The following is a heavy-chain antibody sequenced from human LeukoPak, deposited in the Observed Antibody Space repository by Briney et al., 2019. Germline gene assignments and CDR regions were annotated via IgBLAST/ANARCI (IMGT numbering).Heavy chain of an antibody. V-gene: IGHV3-30*18. CDR3: AKDRGWFGELIYWFDP. J-gene: IGHJ5*02. D-gene: IGHD3-10*01. Sequence: GRSLRLSCAASGFTFSSYGMHWVRQAPGKGLEWVAVISYDGSNKYYADSVKGRFTISRDNSKNTLYLQMNSLGAEDTAVYYCAKDRGWFGELIYWFDPWGQGTLVTVSS. CDR1: GFTFSSYG. CDR2: ISYDGSNK.